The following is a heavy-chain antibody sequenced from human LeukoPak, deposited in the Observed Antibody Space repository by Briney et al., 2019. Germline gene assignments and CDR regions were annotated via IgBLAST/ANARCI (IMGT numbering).Heavy chain of an antibody. V-gene: IGHV4-34*01. D-gene: IGHD6-19*01. CDR2: INHSGST. J-gene: IGHJ4*02. CDR1: GGSFSGYY. Sequence: PSETLSLTCAVYGGSFSGYYWSWIRQPPGKGLEWIGEINHSGSTNYNPSLKSRVTISVDTSKNQFSLKLSSVTAADTAVYYCARIPTQWLADKDFDYWGQGTLVTVSS. CDR3: ARIPTQWLADKDFDY.